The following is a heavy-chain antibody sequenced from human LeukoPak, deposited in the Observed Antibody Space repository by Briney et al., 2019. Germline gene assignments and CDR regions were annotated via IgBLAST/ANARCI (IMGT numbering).Heavy chain of an antibody. J-gene: IGHJ4*02. CDR3: ARGVYSGSYYHFDY. CDR2: IYTSGST. D-gene: IGHD1-26*01. CDR1: GGSISSYY. Sequence: SETLSLTCTVSGGSISSYYWSWIRQPAGKGLEWIGRIYTSGSTNYNPSLKSRVTMSVDTSKNQFSLKLSSVTAADTAVYYCARGVYSGSYYHFDYWGQGTLVTVSP. V-gene: IGHV4-4*07.